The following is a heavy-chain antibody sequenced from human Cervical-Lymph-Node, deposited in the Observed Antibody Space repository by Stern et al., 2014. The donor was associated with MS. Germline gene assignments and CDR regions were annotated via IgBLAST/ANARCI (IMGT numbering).Heavy chain of an antibody. Sequence: EVQLEESGGGLVQPGGSLRLSCAASGFTFSAYWMHWVRQAPGKGLMWFARRNGDGSSTNYAVSVKGRFIIARDNAKNTLYLQINSLRAEDTAVYYCARGRGFFDYWGQGTLVTVSS. CDR1: GFTFSAYW. CDR2: RNGDGSST. V-gene: IGHV3-74*02. CDR3: ARGRGFFDY. J-gene: IGHJ4*02.